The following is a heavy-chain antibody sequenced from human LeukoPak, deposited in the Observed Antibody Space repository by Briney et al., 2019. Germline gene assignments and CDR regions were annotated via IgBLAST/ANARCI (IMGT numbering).Heavy chain of an antibody. V-gene: IGHV3-23*01. D-gene: IGHD3-3*01. CDR3: AKVTYDFWSGYPVGPFDY. J-gene: IGHJ4*02. Sequence: GGSLRLSCAASEFTFSSYAMSWVRQAPGKGLEWVSAISGSGGSTYYADSVKGRFTISRDNSKDTLYLQMNSLRAEDTAVYYCAKVTYDFWSGYPVGPFDYWGQGTLVTVSS. CDR1: EFTFSSYA. CDR2: ISGSGGST.